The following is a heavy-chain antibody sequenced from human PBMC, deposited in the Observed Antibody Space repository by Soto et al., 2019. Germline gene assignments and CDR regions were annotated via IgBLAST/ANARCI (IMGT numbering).Heavy chain of an antibody. CDR2: IIPIFGTA. D-gene: IGHD3-16*01. V-gene: IGHV1-69*01. J-gene: IGHJ5*02. CDR1: GGTFSSYA. CDR3: ARDWILRLGELKSPWFDP. Sequence: QVQLVQSGAEVKKPGSSVKVSYKASGGTFSSYAISWVRQAPGQGLEWMGGIIPIFGTANYAQKFQGRVTITADESTSTAYMELSSLRSEDTAVYYCARDWILRLGELKSPWFDPWGQGTLVTVSS.